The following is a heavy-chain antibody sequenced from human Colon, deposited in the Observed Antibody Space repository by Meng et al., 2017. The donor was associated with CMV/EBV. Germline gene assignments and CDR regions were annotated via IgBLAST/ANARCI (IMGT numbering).Heavy chain of an antibody. CDR2: LNRDGSGK. CDR3: VQERLA. CDR1: GFMFSDYW. J-gene: IGHJ5*02. V-gene: IGHV3-7*01. Sequence: GGSLRLSCVTSGFMFSDYWMTWVRQAPGKGLEWVANLNRDGSGKYYVDSVKGRFTISRDNAKNSVYLQMNSLRVEDTGVYHCVQERLAWGQGTLVTVSS. D-gene: IGHD6-19*01.